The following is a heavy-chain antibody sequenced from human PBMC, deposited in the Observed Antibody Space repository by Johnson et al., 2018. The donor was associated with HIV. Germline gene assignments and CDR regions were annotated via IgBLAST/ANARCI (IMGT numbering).Heavy chain of an antibody. CDR1: GITFSSYA. J-gene: IGHJ3*02. Sequence: VQVVESGGGVVQPGRSLRLSCAASGITFSSYAMHWVRQAPGKGLEWVGRIKSKTDGEPTDYAAPVKGRFTISRDDSKNTMYLQMNSLRAEDTAFYYCASQLGATGAFDIWGQGTMVTVSS. D-gene: IGHD1-26*01. CDR3: ASQLGATGAFDI. CDR2: IKSKTDGEPT. V-gene: IGHV3-15*05.